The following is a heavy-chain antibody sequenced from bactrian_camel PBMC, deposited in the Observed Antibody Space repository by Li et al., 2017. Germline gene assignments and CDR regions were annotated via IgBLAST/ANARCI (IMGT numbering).Heavy chain of an antibody. V-gene: IGHV3S40*01. J-gene: IGHJ4*01. D-gene: IGHD5*01. CDR3: AKDLLEDSHLIRAYNY. CDR2: INSAGGST. Sequence: VQLVESGGGLVQPGGSLTLSCTASGFTFSNSDVSWVRQAPGKGLEWVSTINSAGGSTYYADSVKGRFAISRDNAKNTVYLQLNSLKPEDTAMYYCAKDLLEDSHLIRAYNYWGQGTQVTVS. CDR1: GFTFSNSD.